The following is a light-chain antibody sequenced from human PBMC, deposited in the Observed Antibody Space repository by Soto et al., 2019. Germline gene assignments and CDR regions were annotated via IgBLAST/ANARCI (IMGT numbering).Light chain of an antibody. V-gene: IGLV3-21*02. CDR1: NIGSKS. CDR3: QLWDSNSNGV. J-gene: IGLJ1*01. CDR2: DDS. Sequence: SYELTQAPSVSVAPGQTASITWWGNNIGSKSVHWYQQKPGQAPVLVVYDDSDRPSGIPERFSGSNSGNTATLTISRVEAGDDSYYYCQLWDSNSNGVFATVSKV.